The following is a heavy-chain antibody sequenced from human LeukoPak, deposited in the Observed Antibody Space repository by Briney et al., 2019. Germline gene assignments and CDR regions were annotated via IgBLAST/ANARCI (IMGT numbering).Heavy chain of an antibody. CDR1: GGPFSSRPYY. J-gene: IGHJ5*02. Sequence: PSETLSLTCTVSGGPFSSRPYYWSWIRQPAGKGLEWIGRIYTSGDTDYNPSLKSRVTISVDTSKNQFSLQLSSLTASDTAVYYCARVGPYIEVDPWGQGTLVIVSS. CDR2: IYTSGDT. CDR3: ARVGPYIEVDP. D-gene: IGHD5-12*01. V-gene: IGHV4-61*02.